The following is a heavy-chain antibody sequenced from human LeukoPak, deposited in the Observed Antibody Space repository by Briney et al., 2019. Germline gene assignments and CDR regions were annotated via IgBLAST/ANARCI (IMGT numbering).Heavy chain of an antibody. CDR1: GGTFSSYA. J-gene: IGHJ6*04. V-gene: IGHV1-69*13. CDR3: ASPTVTTSYYYGMDV. CDR2: IIPIFGTA. D-gene: IGHD4-17*01. Sequence: SVKVSCKASGGTFSSYAISWVRQAPGQGLEWMGGIIPIFGTANYAQKFQGGVTITADESTSTAYMELSSLRSEDTAVYYCASPTVTTSYYYGMDVWGKGTTVTVSS.